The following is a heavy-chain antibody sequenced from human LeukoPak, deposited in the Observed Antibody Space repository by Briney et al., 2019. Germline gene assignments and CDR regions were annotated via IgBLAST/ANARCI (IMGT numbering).Heavy chain of an antibody. CDR3: ARVQQLTLDY. J-gene: IGHJ4*02. V-gene: IGHV3-21*01. Sequence: GGSLRLSCAASGFTFSSYSMDWVRQAPGKGLEWVSSISSSSSYIYYADSVKGRFTISRDNAKNSLYLQMNSLRAEDTAVYYCARVQQLTLDYWGQGTLVTVSS. D-gene: IGHD6-13*01. CDR1: GFTFSSYS. CDR2: ISSSSSYI.